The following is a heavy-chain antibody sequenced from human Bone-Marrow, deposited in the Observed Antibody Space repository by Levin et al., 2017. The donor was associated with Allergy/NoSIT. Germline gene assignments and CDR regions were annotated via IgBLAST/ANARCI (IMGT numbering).Heavy chain of an antibody. J-gene: IGHJ4*02. V-gene: IGHV4-31*03. CDR1: GGSISSVNYF. CDR3: ARYCSSASCSGSFDY. CDR2: IYYSGSA. Sequence: SEALSLTCTVSGGSISSVNYFWAWIRRHPEKGLEWIGYIYYSGSAYYNPSLKSRVTISVDTSTNQFSLKLNSVTAADTAVYYCARYCSSASCSGSFDYWGQGTLVTVSS. D-gene: IGHD2-2*01.